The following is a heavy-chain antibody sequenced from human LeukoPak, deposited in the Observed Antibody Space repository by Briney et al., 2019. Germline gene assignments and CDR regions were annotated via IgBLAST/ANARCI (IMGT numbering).Heavy chain of an antibody. J-gene: IGHJ6*03. CDR3: ARHEDPPTTEDYYYYMDV. V-gene: IGHV3-20*04. Sequence: GRSLRLSCAASGFTFDNYGMSWVRQAPGEWLEWVSCIIWHGGSTGYADSVKGRFTTSRDNAKNSLYLQMNSLRAEDTALYYCARHEDPPTTEDYYYYMDVWGNGTTVTVAS. D-gene: IGHD2/OR15-2a*01. CDR2: IIWHGGST. CDR1: GFTFDNYG.